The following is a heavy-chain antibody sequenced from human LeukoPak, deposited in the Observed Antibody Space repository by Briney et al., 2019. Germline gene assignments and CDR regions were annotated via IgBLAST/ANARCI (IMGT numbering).Heavy chain of an antibody. Sequence: SETLSLTCTVSGGSISSYYWSWIRQPPGKGLEWIGDIYYSGSTNYNSSLKSRVTMSVDTSKNQFSLKLSSATAADTAVYYCARGYCSGGTCYRTFFDYWGQGTLVTVSS. CDR1: GGSISSYY. CDR2: IYYSGST. V-gene: IGHV4-59*01. D-gene: IGHD2-15*01. CDR3: ARGYCSGGTCYRTFFDY. J-gene: IGHJ4*02.